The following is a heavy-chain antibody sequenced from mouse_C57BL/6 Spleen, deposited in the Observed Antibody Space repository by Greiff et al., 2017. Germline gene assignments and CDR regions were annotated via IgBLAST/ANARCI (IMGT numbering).Heavy chain of an antibody. Sequence: QVQLQQSGAELARPGASVKMSCKASGYTFTSYTMHWVKQRPGQGLEWIGYINPSSGYTKYNQKFKDKATLTADKSSSPAYMQLSSLTSEDSAVYYCASPVVARDWYFDVWGTGTTVTVSS. D-gene: IGHD1-1*01. CDR3: ASPVVARDWYFDV. CDR2: INPSSGYT. CDR1: GYTFTSYT. J-gene: IGHJ1*03. V-gene: IGHV1-4*01.